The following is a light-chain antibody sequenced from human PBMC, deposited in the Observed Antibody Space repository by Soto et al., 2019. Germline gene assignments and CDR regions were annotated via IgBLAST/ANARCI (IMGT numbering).Light chain of an antibody. CDR2: YAS. Sequence: DVQMNQSPSARSAYVGDRATITCRASQSINNYLAWYQLRPGKAPRLLIYYASTLDSGFPSRFSGSGSWTEFTLTISSLQPDDFATYYCQQYASFPPAFGQVTNVEIK. CDR1: QSINNY. V-gene: IGKV1-5*01. CDR3: QQYASFPPA. J-gene: IGKJ1*01.